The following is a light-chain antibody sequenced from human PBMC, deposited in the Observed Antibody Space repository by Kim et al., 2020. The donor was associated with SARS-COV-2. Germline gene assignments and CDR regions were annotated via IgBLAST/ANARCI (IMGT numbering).Light chain of an antibody. V-gene: IGKV1-9*01. Sequence: ASVGDRVTCTCRASRGICSCLAWYQQIPGKAPNLLIYDATTLQRGVPSRFRGGGCGTGFTLTISSLQPEDFATYYCQQLNSFPPVFGPGTKVDIK. CDR1: RGICSC. CDR3: QQLNSFPPV. CDR2: DAT. J-gene: IGKJ3*01.